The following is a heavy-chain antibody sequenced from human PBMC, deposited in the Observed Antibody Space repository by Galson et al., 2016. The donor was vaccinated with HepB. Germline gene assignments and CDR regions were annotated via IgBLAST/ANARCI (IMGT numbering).Heavy chain of an antibody. CDR2: ITGSGGST. Sequence: SLRLSCAASGFTFSSYAMNWVRQAPGKGLEWVSTITGSGGSTSYGESVEGRFTISRDNSKNTVYLQMNRLRAEDTAIYYCAKDRAAAGTWVAYWGQGTTVTVSS. CDR3: AKDRAAAGTWVAY. D-gene: IGHD6-13*01. J-gene: IGHJ6*02. CDR1: GFTFSSYA. V-gene: IGHV3-23*01.